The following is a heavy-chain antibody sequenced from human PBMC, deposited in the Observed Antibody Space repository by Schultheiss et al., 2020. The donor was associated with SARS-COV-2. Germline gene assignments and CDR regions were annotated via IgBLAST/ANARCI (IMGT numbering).Heavy chain of an antibody. Sequence: SVKVSCKASGGTFSSYAISWVRQAPGQGLEWMGGIIPIFGTANYAQKFQGRVTITADESTSTAYMELSSLRSEDTAVYYCARDREAATDSSSSGVFDYWGQGTLVTVSS. D-gene: IGHD6-6*01. V-gene: IGHV1-69*13. J-gene: IGHJ4*02. CDR2: IIPIFGTA. CDR3: ARDREAATDSSSSGVFDY. CDR1: GGTFSSYA.